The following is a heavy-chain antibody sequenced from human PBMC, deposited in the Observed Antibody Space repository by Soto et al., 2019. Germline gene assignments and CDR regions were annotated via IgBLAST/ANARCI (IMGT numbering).Heavy chain of an antibody. CDR2: INAGNGNT. CDR3: ARGVENIVVVLDVFGYYGMDV. J-gene: IGHJ6*02. Sequence: ASVKVSCKASGYSFTSYAIYWVRQAPGQRLEWMGWINAGNGNTKYSQKLQGRVTFTGDTSASTAHMELSSLRSEDTAVYCCARGVENIVVVLDVFGYYGMDVWG. D-gene: IGHD2-2*01. CDR1: GYSFTSYA. V-gene: IGHV1-3*01.